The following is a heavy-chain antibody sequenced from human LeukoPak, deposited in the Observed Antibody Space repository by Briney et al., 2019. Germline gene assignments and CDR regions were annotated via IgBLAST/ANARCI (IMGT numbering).Heavy chain of an antibody. V-gene: IGHV3-30-3*01. J-gene: IGHJ5*02. CDR3: ARDPRLGGVRNWFDP. D-gene: IGHD3-16*01. CDR2: ISYDGSNK. CDR1: GFTFSSYA. Sequence: GGSLRLSCAASGFTFSSYAMHWVRQAPGKGLEWVAVISYDGSNKYYADSVKGRFTISRDNSKNTLYLQMNSLRAEDTAVYYCARDPRLGGVRNWFDPWGQGTLVTVSS.